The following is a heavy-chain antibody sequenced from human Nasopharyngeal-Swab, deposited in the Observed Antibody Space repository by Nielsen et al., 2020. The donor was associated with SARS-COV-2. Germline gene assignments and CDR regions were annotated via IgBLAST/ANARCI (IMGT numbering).Heavy chain of an antibody. J-gene: IGHJ4*02. V-gene: IGHV3-73*01. Sequence: GGSLRLSCAASGFIFSGSAMHWVRQASGKGLEWVGRIGDKDHNYATTYGAAVKGRFTISRDDSKNTAFLQMDSLKTEDTAPYYCTTDYYFDYWGQGTLVTVSS. CDR1: GFIFSGSA. CDR2: IGDKDHNYAT. CDR3: TTDYYFDY.